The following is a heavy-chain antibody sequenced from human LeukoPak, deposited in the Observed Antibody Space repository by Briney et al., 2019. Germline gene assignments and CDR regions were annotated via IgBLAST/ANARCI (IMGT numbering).Heavy chain of an antibody. CDR2: IYYSGST. CDR1: GGSISSSSYY. Sequence: PSETLSLTCTVSGGSISSSSYYWGWIRQPPGKGLEWIGSIYYSGSTNYNPSLKSRVTISVDTSKNQCSLKLSSVTAADTAVYYCARGCSTSWRKYYFDYWGQGTLVTVSS. J-gene: IGHJ4*02. CDR3: ARGCSTSWRKYYFDY. D-gene: IGHD2-2*01. V-gene: IGHV4-39*07.